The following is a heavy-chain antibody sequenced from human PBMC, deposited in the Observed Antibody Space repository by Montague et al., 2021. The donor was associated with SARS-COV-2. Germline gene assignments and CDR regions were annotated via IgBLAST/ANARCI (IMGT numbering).Heavy chain of an antibody. D-gene: IGHD2-2*01. Sequence: SETLSLTYAVSGGSISSSNWWSWVRQPPGKGLEWIGEIYHSGSTNYNPSLKSRVTISVDKSKNQFSLKLSSVTAADTAVYYCASQTPRYCSSTSCYSGGMDVWGQGTTVTVSS. J-gene: IGHJ6*02. V-gene: IGHV4-4*02. CDR2: IYHSGST. CDR3: ASQTPRYCSSTSCYSGGMDV. CDR1: GGSISSSNW.